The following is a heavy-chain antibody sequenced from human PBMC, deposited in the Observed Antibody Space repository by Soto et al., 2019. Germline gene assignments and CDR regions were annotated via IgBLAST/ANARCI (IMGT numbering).Heavy chain of an antibody. CDR1: GGTFSSYA. D-gene: IGHD5-12*01. CDR2: IIPIFGTA. CDR3: ARGPTIRYYYYGMDV. V-gene: IGHV1-69*01. Sequence: GGTFSSYAISWVRQAPGQGLEWMGGIIPIFGTANYAQKFQGRVTITADESTSTAYMELSSLRSEDTAVYYCARGPTIRYYYYGMDVWGQGTTVTVSS. J-gene: IGHJ6*02.